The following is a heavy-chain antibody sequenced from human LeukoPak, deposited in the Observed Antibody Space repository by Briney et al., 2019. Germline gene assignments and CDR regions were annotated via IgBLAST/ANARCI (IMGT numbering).Heavy chain of an antibody. D-gene: IGHD3-10*01. CDR1: GFTVSSNY. V-gene: IGHV3-74*01. CDR3: ARGDLHYHDSTRRGFDI. CDR2: INSDGSST. Sequence: PGGSLRLSCAASGFTVSSNYMSWVRQAPGKGLVWVSRINSDGSSTSYADSVKGRFTISRDNAKNTLYLQMNSLRAEDTAVYYCARGDLHYHDSTRRGFDIRGQGTMVTVSS. J-gene: IGHJ3*02.